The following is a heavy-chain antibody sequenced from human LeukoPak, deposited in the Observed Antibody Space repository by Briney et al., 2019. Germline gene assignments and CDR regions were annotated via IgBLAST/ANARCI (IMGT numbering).Heavy chain of an antibody. CDR3: ARSYGSGSFPYYFDY. V-gene: IGHV3-48*03. CDR1: RFTFSSYE. Sequence: GGSLRLSCAASRFTFSSYEMNWVRQAPGKGLEWVSYISSSGSTIYYADSVKGRFTICRDNAKNSLYLQMNSLRAEDTAVYYCARSYGSGSFPYYFDYWGQGTLVTVSS. D-gene: IGHD3-10*01. CDR2: ISSSGSTI. J-gene: IGHJ4*02.